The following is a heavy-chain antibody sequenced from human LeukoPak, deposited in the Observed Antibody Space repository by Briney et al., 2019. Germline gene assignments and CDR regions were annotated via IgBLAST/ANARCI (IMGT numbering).Heavy chain of an antibody. CDR2: MNPNSGNT. CDR1: GYTFTSYD. Sequence: ASVKVSCKASGYTFTSYDINWVRQATGQGLEWMGWMNPNSGNTGYAQKFQGRVTMTRNTSISTAYMELSSLRSEDTAVYYCVLMVRGVIIKDYWRQGTLVTVSS. V-gene: IGHV1-8*01. CDR3: VLMVRGVIIKDY. D-gene: IGHD3-10*01. J-gene: IGHJ4*02.